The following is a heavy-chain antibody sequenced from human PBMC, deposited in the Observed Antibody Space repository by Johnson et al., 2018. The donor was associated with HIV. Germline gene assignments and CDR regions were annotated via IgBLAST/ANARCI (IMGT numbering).Heavy chain of an antibody. CDR1: GFTFDDYG. V-gene: IGHV3-20*04. Sequence: VQLVESGGGVVRPGGSLRLSCAASGFTFDDYGMSWVRQDPGKGLEWVSGVNWNGGNTGYADSVKGRFTISRDNSKNPLYLQMNSLRAEDTAVYYCASPYDAFDIWGQGTMVTVSS. J-gene: IGHJ3*02. CDR3: ASPYDAFDI. CDR2: VNWNGGNT.